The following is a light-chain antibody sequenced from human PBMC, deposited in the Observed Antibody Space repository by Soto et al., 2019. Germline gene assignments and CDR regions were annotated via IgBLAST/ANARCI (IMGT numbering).Light chain of an antibody. J-gene: IGLJ1*01. CDR2: DVS. V-gene: IGLV2-14*01. CDR3: SFYTSSSTCL. Sequence: QSVLTQPASVSGSPGQSITISCTGTSSDVGGYNYVSWYQQHPGKAPKLMIYDVSNRPSGVSNRFSGSKSGNTASLTISGFQAEDEADYYCSFYTSSSTCLFGTGTK. CDR1: SSDVGGYNY.